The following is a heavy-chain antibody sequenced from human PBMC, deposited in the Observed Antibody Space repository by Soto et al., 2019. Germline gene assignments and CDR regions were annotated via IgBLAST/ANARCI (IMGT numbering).Heavy chain of an antibody. D-gene: IGHD4-17*01. J-gene: IGHJ4*02. CDR2: GSNSGTT. Sequence: QVQLQESGPGLVKPSETLSLTCSVSGVSVSSGWFYWARIRQPPGKGLEWIGFGSNSGTTNYKPSLKSRVTISVDTSRSQISLKVNSLTAADTAVYYCARGATVTQYDYWGQGTQVTVSS. CDR1: GVSVSSGWFY. V-gene: IGHV4-61*01. CDR3: ARGATVTQYDY.